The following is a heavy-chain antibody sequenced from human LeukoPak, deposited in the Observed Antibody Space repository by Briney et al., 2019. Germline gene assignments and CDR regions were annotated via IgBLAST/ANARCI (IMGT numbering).Heavy chain of an antibody. J-gene: IGHJ4*02. Sequence: PSETLSLTCAVYGGSFSGYYWSWIRQPPGKGLEWIGEINHSGSTNYNPSLKSRVTISVDTSKNQFSLKLSSVTAADTAVYYCARHRNGNPVRFLEGTFDYWGQGTLVTVSS. D-gene: IGHD3-3*01. CDR1: GGSFSGYY. V-gene: IGHV4-34*01. CDR3: ARHRNGNPVRFLEGTFDY. CDR2: INHSGST.